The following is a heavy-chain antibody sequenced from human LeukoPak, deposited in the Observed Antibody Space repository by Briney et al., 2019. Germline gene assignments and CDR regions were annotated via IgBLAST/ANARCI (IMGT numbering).Heavy chain of an antibody. D-gene: IGHD3-16*01. V-gene: IGHV3-23*01. Sequence: PGGSLRLSCAASGFTFSSYAMSWVRQAPGKGLEWVSAISGIGGSTYYADSVKGRFTISRDNSKNTLYLQMNSLRAEDTAVYYCAKGGRGFTFPLDYWGQGTLVTVSS. J-gene: IGHJ4*02. CDR1: GFTFSSYA. CDR2: ISGIGGST. CDR3: AKGGRGFTFPLDY.